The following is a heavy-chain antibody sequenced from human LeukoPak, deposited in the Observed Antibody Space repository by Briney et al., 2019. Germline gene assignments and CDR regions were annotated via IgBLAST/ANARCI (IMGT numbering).Heavy chain of an antibody. D-gene: IGHD5-12*01. CDR1: GFTVSSNY. CDR2: IYSGGST. V-gene: IGHV3-66*02. CDR3: ARVSRGYSGYAYFDY. Sequence: PGGSLRLSCAASGFTVSSNYMSWVRQAPGKGLEWVSVIYSGGSTYYADSVKGRLTISRDNSKNTLYLQMNSLRAEDTAVYYCARVSRGYSGYAYFDYWGQGTLVTVSS. J-gene: IGHJ4*02.